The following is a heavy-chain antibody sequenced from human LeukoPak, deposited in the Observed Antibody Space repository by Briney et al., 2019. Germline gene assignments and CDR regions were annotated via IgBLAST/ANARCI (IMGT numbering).Heavy chain of an antibody. CDR1: GGSISSYY. J-gene: IGHJ5*02. V-gene: IGHV4-59*01. D-gene: IGHD6-13*01. CDR2: IYYSGST. CDR3: ARAGDGIAAAEGWFDP. Sequence: SETLSLTCTVSGGSISSYYWSWIRQPPGKGLEWIGYIYYSGSTNYNPSLKSRVTISVDTSKNQFSLKLSSVTAADTAVYYCARAGDGIAAAEGWFDPWGQGTLATVSS.